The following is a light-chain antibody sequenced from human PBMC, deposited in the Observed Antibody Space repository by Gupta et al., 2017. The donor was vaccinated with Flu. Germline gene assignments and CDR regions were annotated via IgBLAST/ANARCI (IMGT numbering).Light chain of an antibody. Sequence: DIQMTQSPSSLSASVGDRVTITCRASQDIRTDLGWYQQKPERAPSRLIYAASTLQSGVPSRFSGSGSGTEFTLSINSLQPEDFATYYCLQHNSYPLTFGGGTKVEIK. CDR1: QDIRTD. CDR3: LQHNSYPLT. CDR2: AAS. J-gene: IGKJ4*01. V-gene: IGKV1-17*01.